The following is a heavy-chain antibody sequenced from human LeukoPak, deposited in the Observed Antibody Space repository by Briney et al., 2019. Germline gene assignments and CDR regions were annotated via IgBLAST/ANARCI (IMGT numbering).Heavy chain of an antibody. V-gene: IGHV3-23*01. J-gene: IGHJ4*02. CDR1: GFTFSSYA. Sequence: GGSLRLSCAASGFTFSSYAMSWVRQAPGKGLEWVSAISGSGGSTYYAGSVKGRFTISRDNSKNTLYLQMNSLRAEDTAVYYCAKSPRYCSSTSCLLPFDYWGQGTLVTVSS. D-gene: IGHD2-2*01. CDR2: ISGSGGST. CDR3: AKSPRYCSSTSCLLPFDY.